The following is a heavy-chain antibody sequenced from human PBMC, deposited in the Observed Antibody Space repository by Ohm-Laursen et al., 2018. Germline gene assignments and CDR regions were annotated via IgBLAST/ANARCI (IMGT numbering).Heavy chain of an antibody. CDR3: ARDRILAAAYNGMDV. J-gene: IGHJ6*02. Sequence: SLRLSCAASGFTVSDSYVSWVRQAPGKGLEWVSVIYSGGSTYYAGSVRGRFTISRDISKNTVDLQMNSLRAEDTAVYYCARDRILAAAYNGMDVWGQGTTVTVSS. D-gene: IGHD6-13*01. CDR1: GFTVSDSY. V-gene: IGHV3-66*01. CDR2: IYSGGST.